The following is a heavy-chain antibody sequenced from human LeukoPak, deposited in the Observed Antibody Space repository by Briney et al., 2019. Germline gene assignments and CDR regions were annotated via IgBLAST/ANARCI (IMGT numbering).Heavy chain of an antibody. J-gene: IGHJ5*02. CDR1: GGSFSGYY. CDR3: ARGKLQAAAGRPWFDP. V-gene: IGHV4-34*01. D-gene: IGHD6-13*01. CDR2: INHSGST. Sequence: SETLSLTYAVYGGSFSGYYWSWIRQPPGKGLEWIGEINHSGSTNYNPSLKSRVTISVDTSKNQFSLRLSSVTAADTAVYYCARGKLQAAAGRPWFDPWGQGTLVTVSS.